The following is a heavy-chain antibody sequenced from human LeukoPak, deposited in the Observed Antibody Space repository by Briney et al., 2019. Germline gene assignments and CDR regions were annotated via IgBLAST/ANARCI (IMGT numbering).Heavy chain of an antibody. CDR3: ARGMYAMDV. CDR1: GGSIRSNY. V-gene: IGHV4-59*01. J-gene: IGHJ6*02. Sequence: SETLSLTCTVSGGSIRSNYWSGIRQPPGKGLEWIGYIYYIGSSNYNPSLKSRVTTSVDTSKNQFSLRLSSVTAADTALYYCARGMYAMDVWGQGTTVTVSS. CDR2: IYYIGSS.